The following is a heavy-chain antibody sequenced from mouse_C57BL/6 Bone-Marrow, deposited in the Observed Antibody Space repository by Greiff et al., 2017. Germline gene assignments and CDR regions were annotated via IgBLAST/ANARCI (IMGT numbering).Heavy chain of an antibody. CDR1: GYTFTSYG. CDR3: ARRDTTVVATSYFDY. V-gene: IGHV1-81*01. J-gene: IGHJ2*01. D-gene: IGHD1-1*01. Sequence: QVQLQQSGAELARPGASVKLSCKASGYTFTSYGISWVKQRTGQGLEWIGEIYPRSGNTYYNEKLKGKATLPADKSSSTAYMGLRSLTSEDSAVYFCARRDTTVVATSYFDYWGQGTTLTVSS. CDR2: IYPRSGNT.